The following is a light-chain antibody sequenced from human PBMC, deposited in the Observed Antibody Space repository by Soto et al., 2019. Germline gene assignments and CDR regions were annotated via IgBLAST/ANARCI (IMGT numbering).Light chain of an antibody. Sequence: EIVLTPSPGILSLSPGERATLSCRASQTVSGNYLAWYQQKPGQSPRLLIYGSSDRATGIPDRFSGSGSGTDFTLTINRVEPEDFAVYYCQQYGSSPPYTFGQGTTLEI. CDR1: QTVSGNY. CDR3: QQYGSSPPYT. CDR2: GSS. J-gene: IGKJ2*01. V-gene: IGKV3-20*01.